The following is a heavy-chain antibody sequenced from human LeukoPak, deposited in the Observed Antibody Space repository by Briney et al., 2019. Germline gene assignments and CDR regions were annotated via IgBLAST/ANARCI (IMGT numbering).Heavy chain of an antibody. J-gene: IGHJ4*02. CDR3: AVAGLSGIDY. Sequence: SEILSLTCTVSGGSISSYYWSWIRQPPGKGLEWIGYIYYSGSTNYNPSLKSRVTISVDTSKNQFSLKLSSVTAADTAVYYCAVAGLSGIDYWGQGTLVTVSS. CDR1: GGSISSYY. CDR2: IYYSGST. D-gene: IGHD6-19*01. V-gene: IGHV4-59*01.